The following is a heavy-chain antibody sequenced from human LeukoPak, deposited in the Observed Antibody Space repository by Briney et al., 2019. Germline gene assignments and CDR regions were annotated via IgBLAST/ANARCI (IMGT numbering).Heavy chain of an antibody. V-gene: IGHV4-4*02. J-gene: IGHJ5*02. CDR1: GGSISSSNW. Sequence: SETPSLTCAVSGGSISSSNWWSWVRQPPGKGLEWIGEIYHSGSTNYNPSLKSRVTISVDKSKNQFSLKLSSVTAADTAVYYCARIYYGSGSYFSAWFDPWGQGTLVTVSS. D-gene: IGHD3-10*01. CDR2: IYHSGST. CDR3: ARIYYGSGSYFSAWFDP.